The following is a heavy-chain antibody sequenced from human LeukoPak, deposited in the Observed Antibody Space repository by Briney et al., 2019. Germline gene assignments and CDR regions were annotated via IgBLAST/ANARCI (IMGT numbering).Heavy chain of an antibody. Sequence: ASVKVSCKASGYTFTSYYMHWVRQAPGQGLEWMGLINPTGDSTGYAQKFQGRVTMTRDMSTSTVYMELSSLRSEDTAVYYCARDSMGGYGDYEGDFDYWGQGTLVTVSS. D-gene: IGHD4-17*01. CDR1: GYTFTSYY. J-gene: IGHJ4*02. V-gene: IGHV1-46*01. CDR3: ARDSMGGYGDYEGDFDY. CDR2: INPTGDST.